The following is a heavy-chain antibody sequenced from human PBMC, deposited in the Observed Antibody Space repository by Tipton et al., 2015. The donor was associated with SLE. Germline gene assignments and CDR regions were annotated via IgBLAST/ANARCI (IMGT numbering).Heavy chain of an antibody. Sequence: QVQLVQSGAEVKKPGASVKVSCKASGYTFTSYHMHWVRQAPGQGLEWMGIINPTGGSTTYAQKFQGRVTMTRDTSTSTVYMELSSLRSEDTAVYYCARASLIVGDAFDIWGQGTMVTVSS. CDR2: INPTGGST. J-gene: IGHJ3*02. CDR3: ARASLIVGDAFDI. V-gene: IGHV1-46*01. D-gene: IGHD2-15*01. CDR1: GYTFTSYH.